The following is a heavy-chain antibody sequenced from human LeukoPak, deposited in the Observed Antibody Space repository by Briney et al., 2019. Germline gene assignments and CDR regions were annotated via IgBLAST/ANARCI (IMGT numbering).Heavy chain of an antibody. J-gene: IGHJ4*02. CDR3: AKGDLFGEY. V-gene: IGHV3-23*01. Sequence: SGGSLRVSCAASGFTFSSYAMSWVRQAPGKGLEWVSAISGSGGNTYYADSVKGRFTISRDNFKNTLYLQMNSLRAEDTAVYYCAKGDLFGEYWGQGTLVTVSS. CDR1: GFTFSSYA. CDR2: ISGSGGNT. D-gene: IGHD3-10*02.